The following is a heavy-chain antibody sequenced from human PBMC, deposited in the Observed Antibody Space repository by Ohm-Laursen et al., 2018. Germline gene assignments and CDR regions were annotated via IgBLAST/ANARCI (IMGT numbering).Heavy chain of an antibody. CDR3: AKVRLAYSSGWFLYYGMDV. CDR2: ISYDGSNK. J-gene: IGHJ6*02. V-gene: IGHV3-30*18. CDR1: GFTFSSYG. Sequence: SLRLSCAASGFTFSSYGMHWVRQAPGKGLEWVAVISYDGSNKYYADSVKGRFTISRDNSKNTLYLQMNSLRAEDTAVYYCAKVRLAYSSGWFLYYGMDVWGQGTTVTVSS. D-gene: IGHD6-19*01.